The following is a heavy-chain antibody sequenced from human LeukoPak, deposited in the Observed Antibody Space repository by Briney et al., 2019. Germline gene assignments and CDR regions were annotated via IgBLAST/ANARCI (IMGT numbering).Heavy chain of an antibody. J-gene: IGHJ4*02. CDR3: ARDRYYYDSSGDDY. V-gene: IGHV1-69*13. Sequence: ASVKVSCKASGGTFSIYAISWVRQAPGQGLEWMGGIIPIFGTANYAQKFQGRVTITADESTSTAYMELSSLRSEDTAVYYCARDRYYYDSSGDDYWGQGTLVTVSS. D-gene: IGHD3-22*01. CDR2: IIPIFGTA. CDR1: GGTFSIYA.